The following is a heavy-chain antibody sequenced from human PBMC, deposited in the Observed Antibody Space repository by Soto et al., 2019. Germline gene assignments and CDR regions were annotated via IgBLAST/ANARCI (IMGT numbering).Heavy chain of an antibody. V-gene: IGHV1-69*01. D-gene: IGHD3-3*01. Sequence: QVQLVQSGAEVKKPGSSVKVSCKASGGTFNRYAISWVRQAPGLGLEWMGGIIPIFGIGNDAQRFQARVTITADESTGTADMELSSLRSEDTGVYYCARSAITLFGVVSIPPHYYSEMDVWGQGTTVTVSS. J-gene: IGHJ6*02. CDR2: IIPIFGIG. CDR3: ARSAITLFGVVSIPPHYYSEMDV. CDR1: GGTFNRYA.